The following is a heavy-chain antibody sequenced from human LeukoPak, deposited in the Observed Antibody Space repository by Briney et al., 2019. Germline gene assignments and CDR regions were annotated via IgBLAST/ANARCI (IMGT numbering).Heavy chain of an antibody. V-gene: IGHV3-23*01. Sequence: GGSLRLSCAASGFTFSNYAMNWVRQAPGKGLEWVSGISGSGGSTYYADSVKGRFTISRDNSKNTLYLQMNSLRAEDTAVYYCAKDPPTVWGYYFDYWGQGTLVTVSS. J-gene: IGHJ4*02. CDR3: AKDPPTVWGYYFDY. D-gene: IGHD4-17*01. CDR1: GFTFSNYA. CDR2: ISGSGGST.